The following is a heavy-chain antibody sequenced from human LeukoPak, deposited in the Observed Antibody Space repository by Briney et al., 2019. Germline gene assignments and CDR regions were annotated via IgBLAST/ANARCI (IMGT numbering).Heavy chain of an antibody. CDR3: VRLPYCSSTSCQQGYYGMDV. Sequence: SETLSLTCTVSGGSISSSTYYCGWIRQPPGKGLEWIGSIYYSGSTYYDPSLKSRVTISADTSKNQFSLKLSSVTAADSAVYYCVRLPYCSSTSCQQGYYGMDVWGQGTTVTVSS. J-gene: IGHJ6*02. D-gene: IGHD2-2*01. V-gene: IGHV4-39*01. CDR1: GGSISSSTYY. CDR2: IYYSGST.